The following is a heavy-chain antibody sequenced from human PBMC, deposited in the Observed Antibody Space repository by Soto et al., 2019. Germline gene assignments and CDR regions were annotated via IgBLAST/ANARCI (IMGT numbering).Heavy chain of an antibody. CDR2: ISSSSSYI. Sequence: PGGSLRLSCAASGFTFSSYSMNWVRQAPGKGLEWVSSISSSSSYIYYADSVKGRFTISRDNAKNSLYLQMNSLRAEDTAVYYCARGGGGYSYGDLDYWGQGTLVTVSS. J-gene: IGHJ4*02. CDR3: ARGGGGYSYGDLDY. V-gene: IGHV3-21*01. D-gene: IGHD5-18*01. CDR1: GFTFSSYS.